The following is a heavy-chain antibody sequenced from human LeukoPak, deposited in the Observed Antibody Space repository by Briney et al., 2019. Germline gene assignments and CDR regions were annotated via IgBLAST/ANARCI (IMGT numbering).Heavy chain of an antibody. CDR2: ISSSSSYT. CDR3: ARVLPAVAGRGAFDI. D-gene: IGHD6-19*01. J-gene: IGHJ3*02. CDR1: GFTFSDYY. V-gene: IGHV3-11*06. Sequence: GGSLRLSCAASGFTFSDYYMSWIRQAPGKGLEWVSYISSSSSYTNYADSVKGRFTISRDNAKNSLYLQMNSLRAEDTAVYCCARVLPAVAGRGAFDIWGQGTMVTVSS.